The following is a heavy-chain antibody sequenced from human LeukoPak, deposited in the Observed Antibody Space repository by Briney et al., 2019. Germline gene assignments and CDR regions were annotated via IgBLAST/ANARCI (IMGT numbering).Heavy chain of an antibody. CDR2: MNPNSGNT. V-gene: IGHV1-8*01. CDR3: AREFNGPYYDFWSGYFANWFDP. D-gene: IGHD3-3*01. CDR1: GYTFTSYD. J-gene: IGHJ5*02. Sequence: GASVKVSCKASGYTFTSYDINWVRQAAGQGLEWMGWMNPNSGNTGYAQKFQGRVTITTDESTSTAYMELSSLRSEDTAVYYCAREFNGPYYDFWSGYFANWFDPWGQGTLVTVSS.